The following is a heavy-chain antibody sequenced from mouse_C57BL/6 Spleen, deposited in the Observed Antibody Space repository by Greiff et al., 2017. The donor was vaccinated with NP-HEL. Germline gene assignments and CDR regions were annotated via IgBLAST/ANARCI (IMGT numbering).Heavy chain of an antibody. J-gene: IGHJ3*01. CDR3: VREDSRGAWFAY. Sequence: VQLQQSGAELARPGASVKLSCKASGYTFTSYGISWVKQRTGQGLEWIGEIYPRSGNTYYNEKFKGKATLTADKSSSTAYMELRSLTSEDSAVYFCVREDSRGAWFAYWGQGTLVTVSA. CDR1: GYTFTSYG. CDR2: IYPRSGNT. V-gene: IGHV1-81*01. D-gene: IGHD1-1*01.